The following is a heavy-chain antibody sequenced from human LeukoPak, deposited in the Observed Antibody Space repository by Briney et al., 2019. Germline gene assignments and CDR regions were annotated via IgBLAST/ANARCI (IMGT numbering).Heavy chain of an antibody. CDR2: ININTGNP. Sequence: GASVKVSCKASGYTFTSYDINWVRQAPGQGLEWMGWININTGNPTYAQGFTGRFVFSLDTSVSTAYLQISSLKAEDTAVYYCAREVVDTSLDYWGQGTLVTVSS. CDR3: AREVVDTSLDY. V-gene: IGHV7-4-1*02. J-gene: IGHJ4*02. CDR1: GYTFTSYD. D-gene: IGHD5-18*01.